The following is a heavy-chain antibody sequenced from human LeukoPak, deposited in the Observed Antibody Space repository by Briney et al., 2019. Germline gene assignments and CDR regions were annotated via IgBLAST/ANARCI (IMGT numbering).Heavy chain of an antibody. D-gene: IGHD2-21*02. Sequence: AGGSLRLSCVASGFTLRSYVMNWVRQTPGKGLEWLSSISGSGDSTFYADSVKGRFSISRDNSKNTLYLQVNGLRTEDTAVYYCAKGRLLNCRGDCYIFDYWGQGTVVTVSS. CDR1: GFTLRSYV. V-gene: IGHV3-23*01. CDR2: ISGSGDST. CDR3: AKGRLLNCRGDCYIFDY. J-gene: IGHJ4*02.